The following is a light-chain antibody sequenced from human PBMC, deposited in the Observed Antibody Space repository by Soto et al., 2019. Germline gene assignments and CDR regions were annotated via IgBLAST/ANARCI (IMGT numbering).Light chain of an antibody. J-gene: IGKJ1*01. Sequence: DIQVTQSPSTLSASIGDRVTMTCRISQSSSRRLAWYQQEPGKAPRLLIYDASSLERGVPSRFSGSGSGTEFTLTITSLEPDDFATYYCQQYHSWAFGQGTKVDIK. CDR1: QSSSRR. V-gene: IGKV1-5*01. CDR3: QQYHSWA. CDR2: DAS.